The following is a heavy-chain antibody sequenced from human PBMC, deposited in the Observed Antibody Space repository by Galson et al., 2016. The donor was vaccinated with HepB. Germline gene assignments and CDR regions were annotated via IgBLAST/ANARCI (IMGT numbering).Heavy chain of an antibody. V-gene: IGHV4-59*01. Sequence: SETLSLTCTVSGGSISNYYWSWIRQPPGKGLEWIGYIDYSGSTNYNPSLKSRLTISVDTSKNQSSLKLSSVTAADTAIYYCARLEASMEYFFDFWGQGTLVTVSS. J-gene: IGHJ4*02. CDR1: GGSISNYY. D-gene: IGHD3-3*01. CDR2: IDYSGST. CDR3: ARLEASMEYFFDF.